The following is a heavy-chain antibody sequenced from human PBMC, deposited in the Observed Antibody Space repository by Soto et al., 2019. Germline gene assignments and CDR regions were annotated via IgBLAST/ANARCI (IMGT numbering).Heavy chain of an antibody. CDR1: GYNFNQYY. V-gene: IGHV1-46*02. CDR2: INRRGGTT. CDR3: ARGPDDSDVPRWDY. J-gene: IGHJ4*02. D-gene: IGHD4-17*01. Sequence: QVQLVQSGAEVRKPGASVRLSCETSGYNFNQYYIHWVRQAPGQGLEWMGIINRRGGTTGYPHKFRGRVNVTGDTSTSTAYMQLSSLRSEDTAVYFCARGPDDSDVPRWDYWGQVTLVTVSS.